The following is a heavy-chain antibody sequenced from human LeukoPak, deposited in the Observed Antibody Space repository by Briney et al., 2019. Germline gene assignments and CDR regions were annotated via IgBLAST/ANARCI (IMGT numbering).Heavy chain of an antibody. CDR3: ARGRSSSSWLFDY. Sequence: ASVKISCKASGHAFTDYAVHWMRQAPGQSLEWMGWNNAANGNTAYSQKFQGRLTISRDTSANTVYMELNSLRSDDMAVYYCARGRSSSSWLFDYWGQGTLVTVSS. CDR1: GHAFTDYA. V-gene: IGHV1-3*01. D-gene: IGHD6-13*01. CDR2: NNAANGNT. J-gene: IGHJ4*02.